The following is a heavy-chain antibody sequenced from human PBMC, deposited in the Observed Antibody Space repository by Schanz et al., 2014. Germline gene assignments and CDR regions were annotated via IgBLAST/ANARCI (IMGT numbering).Heavy chain of an antibody. CDR1: GFGFDDYA. V-gene: IGHV3-23*04. CDR3: AKDLAAVGVFDY. Sequence: VQLVESGGGVVQPGGSLRLSCAASGFGFDDYAMSWVRQAPGKGLEWVSLVSASGGGPFYADSVKGRFTISRDNSKNTLYLQMNSLRAEDTAIYYCAKDLAAVGVFDYWGQGSLVTVSP. J-gene: IGHJ4*02. CDR2: VSASGGGP. D-gene: IGHD6-13*01.